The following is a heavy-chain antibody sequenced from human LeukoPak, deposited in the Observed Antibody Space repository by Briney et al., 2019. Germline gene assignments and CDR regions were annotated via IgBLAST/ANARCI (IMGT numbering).Heavy chain of an antibody. CDR2: IYYSGST. CDR1: GGSISCYY. CDR3: AREDFWSGYSADIDD. D-gene: IGHD3-3*01. V-gene: IGHV4-59*01. J-gene: IGHJ4*01. Sequence: SETLSFTCSVSGGSISCYYWSWLRQPQGKGLVWIGYIYYSGSTNCNPSLKSRVTISVGTSKEHFSLKVRFVTAADTAVYYCAREDFWSGYSADIDDWGQGTLVTVSS.